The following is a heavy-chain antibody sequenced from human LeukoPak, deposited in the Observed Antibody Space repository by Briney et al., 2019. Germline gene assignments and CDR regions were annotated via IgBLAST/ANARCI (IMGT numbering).Heavy chain of an antibody. J-gene: IGHJ4*02. CDR3: AKEDSGSYYSFDY. Sequence: GVSLRLSCAASGFTFSSYWMSWVRQAPGKGLEWVANIKQDGSEKYYVDSVKGRFTISRDNAKNSLYLQMNSLRAEDTAVYYCAKEDSGSYYSFDYWGQGTLVTVSS. V-gene: IGHV3-7*01. CDR2: IKQDGSEK. CDR1: GFTFSSYW. D-gene: IGHD1-26*01.